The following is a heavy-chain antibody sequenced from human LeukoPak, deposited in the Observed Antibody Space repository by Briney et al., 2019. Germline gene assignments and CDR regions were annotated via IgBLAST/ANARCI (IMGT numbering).Heavy chain of an antibody. CDR1: GGSISSYY. V-gene: IGHV4-59*01. Sequence: PSETLSLTCTVSGGSISSYYWSWLRQPPGKGLEWIGYIYYSGSTNYNPSLKSRVTISVDTSKNQFSLKLSSVTAADTAVYYCARAPSGSYYRVHYYYYGMDVWGQGTTVTVSS. D-gene: IGHD3-10*01. CDR2: IYYSGST. J-gene: IGHJ6*02. CDR3: ARAPSGSYYRVHYYYYGMDV.